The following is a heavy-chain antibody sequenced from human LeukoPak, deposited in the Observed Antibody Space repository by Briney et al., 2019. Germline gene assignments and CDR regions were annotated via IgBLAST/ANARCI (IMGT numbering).Heavy chain of an antibody. CDR1: SDSINNFY. J-gene: IGHJ6*04. CDR3: ARLARLTLIRGITGYHSLDV. D-gene: IGHD3-10*01. CDR2: IYYSGST. Sequence: SETLSLTCTVSSDSINNFYWSWIRQPPGGGLEYIGYIYYSGSTNYNPSLNSRLTISITTSKSPFSMKLSSVPAAPTAVYYCARLARLTLIRGITGYHSLDVCGKGTKVTVSS. V-gene: IGHV4-59*01.